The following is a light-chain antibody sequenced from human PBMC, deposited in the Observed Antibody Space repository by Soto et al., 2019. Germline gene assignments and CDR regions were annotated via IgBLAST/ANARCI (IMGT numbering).Light chain of an antibody. J-gene: IGKJ4*01. CDR2: GAS. CDR3: RQYGRSLEFA. Sequence: IVLTQSQGTMSVSPGERATLSCRASQTVSSNFLAWYQEKPGQGPRLLIYGASTRATGIPDRFSGSGSGTDFTLTISRLDPEDFAVYYCRQYGRSLEFAVGGGTKVDI. CDR1: QTVSSNF. V-gene: IGKV3-20*01.